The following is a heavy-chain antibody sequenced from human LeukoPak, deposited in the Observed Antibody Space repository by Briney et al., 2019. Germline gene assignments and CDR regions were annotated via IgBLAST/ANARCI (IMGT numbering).Heavy chain of an antibody. J-gene: IGHJ5*02. CDR3: AKGGLLEWSFNWFDP. CDR2: ISWDGGST. Sequence: GGSLRLSCAASGFTFDDYTMHWVRQAPGKGLEWVSLISWDGGSTYYADSVKGRFTISRDNSKNSLYLQMNSLRTEGTALYYCAKGGLLEWSFNWFDPWGQGTLVTVSS. CDR1: GFTFDDYT. D-gene: IGHD3-3*01. V-gene: IGHV3-43*01.